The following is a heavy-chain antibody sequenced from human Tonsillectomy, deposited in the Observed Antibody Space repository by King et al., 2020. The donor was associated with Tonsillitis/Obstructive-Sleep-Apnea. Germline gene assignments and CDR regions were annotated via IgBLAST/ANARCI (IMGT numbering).Heavy chain of an antibody. CDR3: ARGAIEYSSSFWFDP. Sequence: QLQESGPGLVKPSETLSLTCTVSGGSISSYSWSWIRQPPGKGLEWIGYIYSSGSTNHNPSLKSRFTISVDTSKNQFSLKLSSVTAADTAIYYCARGAIEYSSSFWFDPWGQGTLVTVSS. D-gene: IGHD6-6*01. J-gene: IGHJ5*02. V-gene: IGHV4-59*01. CDR1: GGSISSYS. CDR2: IYSSGST.